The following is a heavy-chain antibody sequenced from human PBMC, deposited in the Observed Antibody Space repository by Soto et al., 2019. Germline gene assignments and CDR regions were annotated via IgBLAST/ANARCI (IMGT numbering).Heavy chain of an antibody. CDR2: LYSGGNT. Sequence: EVQLVESGGGLVQPGGSLRLSCAASGFTVSGNYMSWVRQAPGKGLEWVSILYSGGNTYYADSVRGRFTISRHNSENTLYLQMISLRPDDTAVYYCTRAAGGLWFGYMDVWGKGTTVTVSS. J-gene: IGHJ6*03. V-gene: IGHV3-53*04. CDR1: GFTVSGNY. CDR3: TRAAGGLWFGYMDV. D-gene: IGHD3-10*01.